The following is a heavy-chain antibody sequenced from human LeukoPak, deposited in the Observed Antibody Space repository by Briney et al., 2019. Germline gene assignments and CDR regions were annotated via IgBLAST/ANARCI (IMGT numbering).Heavy chain of an antibody. CDR3: ARAAVIAGGSAY. CDR2: INSDGSST. D-gene: IGHD6-13*01. J-gene: IGHJ4*02. CDR1: GFTFSSSW. Sequence: GGSLRLSCAASGFTFSSSWMHWVRQAPGKGLVWVSRINSDGSSTTYADSVKGRFTISRDNAKNTLYLQMNSLRVEDTAVYYCARAAVIAGGSAYWGQGTLVTVSS. V-gene: IGHV3-74*01.